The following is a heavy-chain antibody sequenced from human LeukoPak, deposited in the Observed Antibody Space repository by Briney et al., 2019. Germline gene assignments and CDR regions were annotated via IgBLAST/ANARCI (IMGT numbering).Heavy chain of an antibody. CDR3: AKASMATDYFDY. V-gene: IGHV3-43*02. J-gene: IGHJ4*02. CDR1: GFTFGDYA. CDR2: ISGDGGST. D-gene: IGHD2/OR15-2a*01. Sequence: GGSLRLSCAASGFTFGDYAMHWGRHAPGKGLGWVSLISGDGGSTYYADSVKGRFTISRDNSKNSLYLQMNSLRTEDTALYYCAKASMATDYFDYWGQGTLVTVSS.